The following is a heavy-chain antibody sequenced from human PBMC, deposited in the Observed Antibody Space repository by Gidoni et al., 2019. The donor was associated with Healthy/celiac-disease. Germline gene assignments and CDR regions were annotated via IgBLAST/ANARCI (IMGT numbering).Heavy chain of an antibody. Sequence: EVQLLESGGGLVQPGGSLRLSCAASGFPFSRYAMSWVRQAPGKGLGWFSAIGGSGGSTYYADSVKGRFTISRDNSKNTLYLQMNSLRAEDTAVYYCAKERLGYCSSTSCFFDYWGQGTLVTVSS. J-gene: IGHJ4*02. D-gene: IGHD2-2*01. CDR2: IGGSGGST. V-gene: IGHV3-23*01. CDR3: AKERLGYCSSTSCFFDY. CDR1: GFPFSRYA.